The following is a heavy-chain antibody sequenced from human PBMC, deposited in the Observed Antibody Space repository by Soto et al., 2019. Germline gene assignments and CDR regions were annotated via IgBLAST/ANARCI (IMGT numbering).Heavy chain of an antibody. D-gene: IGHD1-7*01. CDR3: ARDSSITGTDC. CDR2: IYHSGST. Sequence: QLQLQESGSGLVKPSQTLSLTCAVSGGSISSGGYSWSWIRQPPGKGLEWIGYIYHSGSTYYNPSLKRRGNIAVDRSKNQFSQKLSSVTAADTAVYYCARDSSITGTDCWGQGTLVTVSS. V-gene: IGHV4-30-2*01. CDR1: GGSISSGGYS. J-gene: IGHJ4*02.